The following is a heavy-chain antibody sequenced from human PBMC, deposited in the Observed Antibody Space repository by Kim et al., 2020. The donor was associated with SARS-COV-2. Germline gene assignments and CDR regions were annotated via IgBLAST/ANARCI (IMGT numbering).Heavy chain of an antibody. V-gene: IGHV3-23*05. CDR3: GGYHGAGSHCSH. D-gene: IGHD3-10*01. Sequence: YADSVTGRFTMSRDNPKNMLYLQMNSLRAEDTAVYYCGGYHGAGSHCSHWGQGTLVTVSS. J-gene: IGHJ4*02.